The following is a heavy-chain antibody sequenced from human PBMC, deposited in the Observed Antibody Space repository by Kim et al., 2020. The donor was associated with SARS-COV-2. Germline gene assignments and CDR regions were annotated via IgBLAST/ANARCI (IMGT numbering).Heavy chain of an antibody. V-gene: IGHV1-18*04. J-gene: IGHJ6*02. D-gene: IGHD1-26*01. Sequence: ASVKVSCKASGYTFTSYGISWVRQAPGQGLEWMGWISAYNGNTNYAQKLQGRVTMTTDTSTSTAYMELRSLRSDDTAVYYCARDRIVGATWAPYYYYGMDAWGQGTTVTVSS. CDR3: ARDRIVGATWAPYYYYGMDA. CDR1: GYTFTSYG. CDR2: ISAYNGNT.